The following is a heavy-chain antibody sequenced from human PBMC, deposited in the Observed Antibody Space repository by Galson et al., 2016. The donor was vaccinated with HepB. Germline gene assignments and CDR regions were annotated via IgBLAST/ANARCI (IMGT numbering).Heavy chain of an antibody. Sequence: SVKVSGKASGYTFTSYAIHWVRQAPGQRLEWMGWTNNANGNTEYSQSFQGRVTFTRDTSASTAYMELSSLRSEDTAVYYCARDGGSGWSRLWWGQGTLVAVSS. J-gene: IGHJ4*02. D-gene: IGHD6-19*01. CDR1: GYTFTSYA. CDR2: TNNANGNT. CDR3: ARDGGSGWSRLW. V-gene: IGHV1-3*04.